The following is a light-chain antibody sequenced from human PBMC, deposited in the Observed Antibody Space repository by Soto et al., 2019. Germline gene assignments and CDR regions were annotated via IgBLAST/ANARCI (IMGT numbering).Light chain of an antibody. Sequence: FVLTQSPVTLSLSPGERATLSCRASQSVSTYMAWYQQKPGQAPRLLIYDTTNRGTGIPARFSGSRSGTDFTLTISSLDPEDFALYYCHQWNTFGQGTRLEIK. J-gene: IGKJ5*01. CDR3: HQWNT. V-gene: IGKV3-11*01. CDR1: QSVSTY. CDR2: DTT.